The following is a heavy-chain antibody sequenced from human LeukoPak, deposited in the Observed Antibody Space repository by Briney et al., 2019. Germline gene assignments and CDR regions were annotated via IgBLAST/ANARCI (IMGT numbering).Heavy chain of an antibody. D-gene: IGHD2-8*01. CDR1: AVSVTSPSSY. Sequence: PSGTLSLTCSVSAVSVTSPSSYWSWIRQPPGKGLVWIGYLSYSGSTNYSPSLESRVTISADTSKNQFSLVLSSVTPADTAIYFCARLYCTRATCHLDSWGQGTLVTVSS. CDR3: ARLYCTRATCHLDS. CDR2: LSYSGST. J-gene: IGHJ5*02. V-gene: IGHV4-61*01.